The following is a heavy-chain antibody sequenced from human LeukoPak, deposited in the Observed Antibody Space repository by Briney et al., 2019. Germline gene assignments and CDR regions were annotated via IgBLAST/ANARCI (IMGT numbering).Heavy chain of an antibody. CDR1: GYSFTSYW. CDR2: IYPGDSDT. D-gene: IGHD3-22*01. J-gene: IGHJ4*02. CDR3: ARQPQNYYDSSGYSTAVDY. Sequence: GESLKISCKGSGYSFTSYWIGWVRQMPGKGLEWMGTIYPGDSDTRYSPSFQGQVTISADKSISTAYLQWSSLKASDTAMYYCARQPQNYYDSSGYSTAVDYWGQGTLVTVSS. V-gene: IGHV5-51*01.